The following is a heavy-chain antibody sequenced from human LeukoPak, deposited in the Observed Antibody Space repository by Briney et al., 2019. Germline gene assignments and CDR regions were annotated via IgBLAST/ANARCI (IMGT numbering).Heavy chain of an antibody. Sequence: SETLSLTCTVSGGSISSSSYYWGWIRQPPGKGLEWIGSIYYSGSTYYNPSLKSRFTISVYTSKNQFSLKLSSVTAADTAVYYCARLHYYDSSGYPINYFDYWGQGTLVTVSS. CDR3: ARLHYYDSSGYPINYFDY. D-gene: IGHD3-22*01. V-gene: IGHV4-39*01. J-gene: IGHJ4*02. CDR2: IYYSGST. CDR1: GGSISSSSYY.